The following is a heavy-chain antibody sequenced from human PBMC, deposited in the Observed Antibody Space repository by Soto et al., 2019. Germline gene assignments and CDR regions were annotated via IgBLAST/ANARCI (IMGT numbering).Heavy chain of an antibody. CDR3: ARVQAGVYYYDSSDPTGMAV. J-gene: IGHJ6*02. CDR2: INPNSGGT. D-gene: IGHD3-22*01. V-gene: IGHV1-2*04. CDR1: GYTFTGYY. Sequence: GASVKVSCKASGYTFTGYYMHCGRQTPGQGLEWMGWINPNSGGTKYAQKFQGWVTMTRDTSISTAYMELSRLRSYDTAVYYCARVQAGVYYYDSSDPTGMAVWRQGTTVTGSS.